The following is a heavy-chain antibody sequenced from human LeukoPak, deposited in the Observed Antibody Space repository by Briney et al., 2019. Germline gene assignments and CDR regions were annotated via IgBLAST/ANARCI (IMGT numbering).Heavy chain of an antibody. J-gene: IGHJ4*02. Sequence: GWSLRLSCAASGFTFSSYWMHWVRQVPGKGLVWVSRINSDGSSTTYADSVKGRFTISRDNAKNTLYLQMNSLRAEDTAVYYCARGYCSSSGCHDYYFDYWGQGTLVTVSS. D-gene: IGHD2-2*01. CDR2: INSDGSST. CDR1: GFTFSSYW. V-gene: IGHV3-74*01. CDR3: ARGYCSSSGCHDYYFDY.